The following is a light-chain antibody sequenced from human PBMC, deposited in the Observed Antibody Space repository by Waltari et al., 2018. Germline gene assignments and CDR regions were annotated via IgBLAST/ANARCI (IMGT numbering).Light chain of an antibody. J-gene: IGLJ1*01. CDR3: CSYAGLGIYV. V-gene: IGLV2-23*02. CDR1: SSDVGNYDL. CDR2: EVT. Sequence: ITMSCTGTSSDVGNYDLVSWYQQYPGKAPKLMVYEVTRRSSGVSDRFSGSKSGNTASLTIYGLQSEDEADYYCCSYAGLGIYVFGTGTKVTVL.